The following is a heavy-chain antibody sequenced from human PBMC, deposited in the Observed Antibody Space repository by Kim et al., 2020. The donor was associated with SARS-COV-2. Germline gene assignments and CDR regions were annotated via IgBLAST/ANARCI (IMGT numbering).Heavy chain of an antibody. V-gene: IGHV3-30*07. Sequence: VRGRFTISRDNSKNTLYLQMNSLRAEDTAVYYCARSVTTPPIYYYYMDVWGKGTTVTVSS. CDR3: ARSVTTPPIYYYYMDV. J-gene: IGHJ6*03. D-gene: IGHD4-4*01.